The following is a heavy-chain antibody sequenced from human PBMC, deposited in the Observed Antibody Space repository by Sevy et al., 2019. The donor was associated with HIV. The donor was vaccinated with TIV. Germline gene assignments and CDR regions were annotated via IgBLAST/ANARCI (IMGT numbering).Heavy chain of an antibody. V-gene: IGHV3-49*03. CDR3: TTANAFFHNSGSKDDAFDI. J-gene: IGHJ3*02. Sequence: GGCLRLSCTTSGFTFGDYALSWFRQAPGKGLEWLGFIRNTHYGGTTEYAASVKGIFTISRDDSKSIAYLQMNSLIIEDTAMYYCTTANAFFHNSGSKDDAFDIWGQGTMVTVSS. CDR2: IRNTHYGGTT. CDR1: GFTFGDYA. D-gene: IGHD3-10*01.